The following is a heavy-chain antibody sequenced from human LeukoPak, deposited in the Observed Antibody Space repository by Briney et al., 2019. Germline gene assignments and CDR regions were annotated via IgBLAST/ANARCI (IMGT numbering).Heavy chain of an antibody. Sequence: GGSLRLSCEASGFAFSSYAMTWVRQAPGKGLEWVSAITNSGGGTYYADSVKGRFTISRDNSKNTLYLQMNSLKAEDTAVYYCVKFVGAKGYWGQGTLVTVSS. CDR2: ITNSGGGT. CDR3: VKFVGAKGY. D-gene: IGHD1-26*01. CDR1: GFAFSSYA. J-gene: IGHJ4*02. V-gene: IGHV3-23*01.